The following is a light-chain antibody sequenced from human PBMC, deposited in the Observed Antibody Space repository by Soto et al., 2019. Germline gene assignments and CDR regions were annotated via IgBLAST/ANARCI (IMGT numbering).Light chain of an antibody. V-gene: IGLV2-23*01. CDR2: EGS. J-gene: IGLJ3*02. CDR1: SSDVGSYNL. CDR3: CSYAGSSTWV. Sequence: QSVLTQPASVSGSPGQSITIFCTGTSSDVGSYNLVSWYQQHPGKAPKLMIYEGSKRPSGISSRFSGSKSDNTASLTISGLQAEDEADYYCCSYAGSSTWVFGGGTQLTVL.